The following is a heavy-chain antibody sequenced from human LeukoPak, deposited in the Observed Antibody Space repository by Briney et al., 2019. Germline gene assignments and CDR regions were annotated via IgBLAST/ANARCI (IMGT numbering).Heavy chain of an antibody. Sequence: PSETLSLTCTVSGDSIGSHYWSWIRQPPGKELEWIGYIFYGGDTSYNPSLKSRSTISLDTSKNQFSLNLTSVTASDTAVYYCARRNYGDYRYWYFDLWGRGTLVTVSS. D-gene: IGHD4-17*01. CDR3: ARRNYGDYRYWYFDL. J-gene: IGHJ2*01. CDR2: IFYGGDT. CDR1: GDSIGSHY. V-gene: IGHV4-59*08.